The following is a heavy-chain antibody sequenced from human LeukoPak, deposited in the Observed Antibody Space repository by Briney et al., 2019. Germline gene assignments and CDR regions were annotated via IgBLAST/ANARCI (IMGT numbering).Heavy chain of an antibody. J-gene: IGHJ3*02. CDR2: INPNSGGT. D-gene: IGHD3-10*01. CDR3: AREKWFGESHDAFDI. Sequence: ASVKVSCKASGYAFTGYYMHWVRKAPGQGLEWMVRINPNSGGTNYAQKFQGRVTMTRDTSISTAYMELSRLRSDDTAVYYCAREKWFGESHDAFDIWGQGTMVTVSS. CDR1: GYAFTGYY. V-gene: IGHV1-2*06.